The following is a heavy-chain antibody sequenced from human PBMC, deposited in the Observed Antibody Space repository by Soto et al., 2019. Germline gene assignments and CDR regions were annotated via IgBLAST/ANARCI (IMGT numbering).Heavy chain of an antibody. J-gene: IGHJ4*02. CDR3: ARRYGGTFDY. CDR1: GGSVSSNSYS. CDR2: IYSTENT. D-gene: IGHD2-15*01. V-gene: IGHV4-39*01. Sequence: PSETLSLTCTVSGGSVSSNSYSWGWIRQSPGKGLEWIGTIYSTENTYYHQSLLSRVTISVDTSMNEFSLRLRSVTAADTAVYYCARRYGGTFDYWGQGTLVTVSS.